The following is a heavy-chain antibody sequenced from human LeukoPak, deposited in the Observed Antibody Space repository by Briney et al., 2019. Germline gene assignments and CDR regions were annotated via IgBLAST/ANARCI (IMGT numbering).Heavy chain of an antibody. CDR1: GFTVSNNY. V-gene: IGHV3-53*01. D-gene: IGHD3-16*01. CDR2: IYSSGAT. J-gene: IGHJ4*02. Sequence: GVSLRLSCAVSGFTVSNNYMIWVRQAPGKGLEWVSLIYSSGATYYGDSVKGRFTISRDNSKNTLFLQMNSLRVEDTAVYYCARGVDYDRTFDSWGQGTLVTVSS. CDR3: ARGVDYDRTFDS.